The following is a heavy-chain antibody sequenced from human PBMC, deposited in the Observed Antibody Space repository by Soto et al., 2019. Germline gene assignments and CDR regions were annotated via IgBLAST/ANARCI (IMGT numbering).Heavy chain of an antibody. J-gene: IGHJ5*02. CDR2: HYSGGST. D-gene: IGHD1-26*01. CDR1: GFSVSSTY. V-gene: IGHV3-53*01. CDR3: ARHRHPRGTVGATSPLDP. Sequence: GGSLRLSCEISGFSVSSTYLSWVRQAPGKGLEWVSVHYSGGSTYYADSVQGRFTISRDKSNNTLYLQMRRVRAEDTAVYFCARHRHPRGTVGATSPLDPWGQGTQVTVSS.